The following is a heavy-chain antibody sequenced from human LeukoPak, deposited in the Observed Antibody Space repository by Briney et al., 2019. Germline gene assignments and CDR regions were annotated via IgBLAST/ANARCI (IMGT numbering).Heavy chain of an antibody. V-gene: IGHV3-64*01. J-gene: IGHJ4*02. D-gene: IGHD6-13*01. CDR3: ARVHGYSSSWYGD. CDR2: ISSNGGST. Sequence: GGSLRLSCAASGFTFSSYAMHWVCQAPGKGLEYVSAISSNGGSTYYANSVKGRFTISRDNPKNTLYLQMGSLRAEDMAVYYCARVHGYSSSWYGDWGQGTLVTVSS. CDR1: GFTFSSYA.